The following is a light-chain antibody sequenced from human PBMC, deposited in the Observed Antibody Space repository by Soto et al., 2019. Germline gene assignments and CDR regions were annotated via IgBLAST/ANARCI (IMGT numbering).Light chain of an antibody. Sequence: DIQMTQSPSTLSASVGDRVTITCRASQSISSWLAWYQQKPGKAPKLLIYKASSLESGVPSRFSGSGSGTEFTLTISSLQPDDFGTYYCQQYKSYSPWTFGQGTKVEIK. CDR2: KAS. CDR1: QSISSW. CDR3: QQYKSYSPWT. V-gene: IGKV1-5*03. J-gene: IGKJ1*01.